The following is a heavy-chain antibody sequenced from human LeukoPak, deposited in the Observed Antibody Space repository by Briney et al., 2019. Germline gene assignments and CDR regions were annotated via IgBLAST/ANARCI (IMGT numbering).Heavy chain of an antibody. CDR1: GFTFSSYG. J-gene: IGHJ4*02. V-gene: IGHV3-49*04. CDR3: TRAPWEPSGFDY. CDR2: VRSKAYGGTT. Sequence: GGSLRLSCAASGFTFSSYGMSWVRQAPGKGLEWVGFVRSKAYGGTTEYAASVKGRFTISRDDSKSIAYLQMNSLKTEDTAVYYCTRAPWEPSGFDYWGQGTLVTVSS. D-gene: IGHD1-26*01.